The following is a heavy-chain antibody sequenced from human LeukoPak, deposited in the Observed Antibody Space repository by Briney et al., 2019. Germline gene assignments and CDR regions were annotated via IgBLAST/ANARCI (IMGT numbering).Heavy chain of an antibody. Sequence: SETLSLTCVVSSASVTSHHWAWIRQPAGKGLEWVGRVHFSGSTNYNPSLRSRVAISLDQSKNELSLTLKSVSAADTAVYYCARDESSRDDSGSYHYWGRGLLVTVSS. CDR3: ARDESSRDDSGSYHY. D-gene: IGHD4-23*01. CDR1: SASVTSHH. J-gene: IGHJ4*02. CDR2: VHFSGST. V-gene: IGHV4-4*07.